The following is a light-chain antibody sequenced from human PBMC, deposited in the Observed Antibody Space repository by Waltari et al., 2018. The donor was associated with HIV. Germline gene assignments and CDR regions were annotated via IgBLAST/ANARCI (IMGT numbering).Light chain of an antibody. V-gene: IGLV3-1*01. CDR3: AAWDDRLHGWV. J-gene: IGLJ3*02. Sequence: SYELTQPPSVSVSPGQTASIPCSGDKLGNKYVCWYQQKPGQSPVLVIYQDKKRPSGIPERFSGSKSGTSGSLAISGLQSGDEAAYYCAAWDDRLHGWVFGGGTKLTVL. CDR2: QDK. CDR1: KLGNKY.